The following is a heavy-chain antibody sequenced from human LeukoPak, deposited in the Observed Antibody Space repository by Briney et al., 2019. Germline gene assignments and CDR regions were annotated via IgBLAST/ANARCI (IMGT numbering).Heavy chain of an antibody. Sequence: PGGSLRLSCAASGFTLRSNWMHRVRQAPGKGLVWVSRIHSDGSRITYADFVKDRFTISRDNAKNSLYLQMNSLRAEDTAVYYCARDGKWLVLEIVDYYYYMDVWGKGTTVTVSS. CDR3: ARDGKWLVLEIVDYYYYMDV. CDR1: GFTLRSNW. V-gene: IGHV3-74*03. D-gene: IGHD6-19*01. J-gene: IGHJ6*03. CDR2: IHSDGSRI.